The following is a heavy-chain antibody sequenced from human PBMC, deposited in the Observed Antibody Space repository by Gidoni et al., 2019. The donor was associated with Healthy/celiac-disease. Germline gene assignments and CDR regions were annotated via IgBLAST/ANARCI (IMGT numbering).Heavy chain of an antibody. D-gene: IGHD2-2*01. CDR1: GGSISSYY. CDR2: IYYSGST. Sequence: QVQLQESGPGLVKPSETLSLTCTVSGGSISSYYWSWIRQPPGKGLEWIGYIYYSGSTNYNPSLKSRVTISVDTSKNQFSLKLSSVTAADTAVYYCARHDIVVVPAAMRSYYYYYGMDVWGQGTTVTVSS. CDR3: ARHDIVVVPAAMRSYYYYYGMDV. J-gene: IGHJ6*02. V-gene: IGHV4-59*08.